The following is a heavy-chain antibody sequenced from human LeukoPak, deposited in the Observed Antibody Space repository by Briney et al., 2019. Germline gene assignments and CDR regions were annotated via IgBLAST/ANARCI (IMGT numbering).Heavy chain of an antibody. CDR3: AKAPLEWLSLYYFDY. J-gene: IGHJ4*02. CDR1: GFTFDDYA. V-gene: IGHV3-43*02. D-gene: IGHD3-3*01. Sequence: GGSLRLSCAASGFTFDDYAMHWVRQAPGKGLEWVSLISGDGGSTYYADSAKGRFTISRDNSKNSLYLQMNSPRTEDTALYYCAKAPLEWLSLYYFDYWGQGTLVTVSS. CDR2: ISGDGGST.